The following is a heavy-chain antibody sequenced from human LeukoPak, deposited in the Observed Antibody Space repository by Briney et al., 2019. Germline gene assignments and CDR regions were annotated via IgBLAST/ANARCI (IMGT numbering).Heavy chain of an antibody. CDR3: ARGGGLDV. V-gene: IGHV3-7*03. D-gene: IGHD3-16*01. Sequence: GGSLRLSCAASGFTFRNYVIHWARQAPGRGLEWVASINHNGNVNYYVDSVKGRFTISRDNAKNSLYLQMSNLRAEDTAVYFCARGGGLDVWGQGATVTVSS. CDR2: INHNGNVN. CDR1: GFTFRNYV. J-gene: IGHJ6*02.